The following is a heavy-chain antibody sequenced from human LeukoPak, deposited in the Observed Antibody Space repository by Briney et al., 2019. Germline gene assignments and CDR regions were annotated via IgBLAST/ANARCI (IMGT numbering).Heavy chain of an antibody. Sequence: GGSLRLSCAVSGFTVSSNYMSWVRQAPGKGLEWVSVIYTGGTTYYADSVKGRFTISRDNSKNTLYLQMNSLRAEDTAVYYCARDGDDTSGYFSPCDYWGQGTLVTVSS. CDR2: IYTGGTT. V-gene: IGHV3-53*01. J-gene: IGHJ4*02. D-gene: IGHD3-22*01. CDR1: GFTVSSNY. CDR3: ARDGDDTSGYFSPCDY.